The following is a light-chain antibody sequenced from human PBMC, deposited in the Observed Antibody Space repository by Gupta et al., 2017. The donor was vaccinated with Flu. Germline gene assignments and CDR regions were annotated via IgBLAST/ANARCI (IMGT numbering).Light chain of an antibody. V-gene: IGKV1-39*01. CDR2: AAS. CDR1: QSISSY. Sequence: DIQMTQSQSSLSASVGDRVTITCRASQSISSYLNWYQQKPGQAPKLLIYAASRLKSGVPSRFSGSGSGTDFTLTISRRQPEDFATYYCQHRDSTPFTFGHGTKVDIK. J-gene: IGKJ3*01. CDR3: QHRDSTPFT.